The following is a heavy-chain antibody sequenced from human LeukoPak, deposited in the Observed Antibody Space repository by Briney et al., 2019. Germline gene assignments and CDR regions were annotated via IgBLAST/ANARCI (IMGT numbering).Heavy chain of an antibody. D-gene: IGHD1-1*01. CDR2: ISSSGTNT. V-gene: IGHV3-23*01. Sequence: GGSLRLSCAASGFTFSSNALSWVRQAPGKGLEWVSAISSSGTNTYYGDSVRGRFTISRDTSHNTLYLHMNSLRADDTAVYYCAREVHVLDYWGQGTLVTVSS. J-gene: IGHJ4*02. CDR3: AREVHVLDY. CDR1: GFTFSSNA.